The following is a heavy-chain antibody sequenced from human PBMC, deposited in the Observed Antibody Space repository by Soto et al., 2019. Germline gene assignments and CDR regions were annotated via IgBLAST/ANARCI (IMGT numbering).Heavy chain of an antibody. D-gene: IGHD2-21*01. CDR2: ISATTGNT. CDR1: GFNFSTFT. Sequence: EVRLLESGGGLVQPGGSLRLSCAASGFNFSTFTMIWVRQAPGKGLEWVSGISATTGNTYYADSVKGRFTISRDNFENTLFLQMNNLRAEDTALYYCAIESDGGYRGQGTLVTVSS. CDR3: AIESDGGY. J-gene: IGHJ4*02. V-gene: IGHV3-23*01.